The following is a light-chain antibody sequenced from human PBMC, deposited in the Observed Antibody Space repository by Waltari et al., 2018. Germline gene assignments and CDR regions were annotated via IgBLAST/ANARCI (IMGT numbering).Light chain of an antibody. CDR2: LAS. J-gene: IGKJ1*01. V-gene: IGKV2-28*01. CDR1: QSLLYSNGYNY. Sequence: DIVMTQSPLSLPVTPGEPASISCRSSQSLLYSNGYNYLDWYLQKPGQSPQLLIYLASHRASGVPDRFSGSGSGTDFTLKISRVEAEDVGVYYCMQALQTPPTFGQGTKVEIK. CDR3: MQALQTPPT.